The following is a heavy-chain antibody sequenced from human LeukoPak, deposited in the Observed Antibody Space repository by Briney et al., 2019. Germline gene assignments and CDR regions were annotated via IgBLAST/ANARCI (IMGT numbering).Heavy chain of an antibody. Sequence: ASVKVSCKASGYTFTGYYMHWVRQAPGQGLEWMGWINPNSGGTNYAQKFQGRVTMTRDTSTSTVYMELSSLRSEDTAVYYCARESAEAAAGYYYYYGMDVWGQGTTVTVSS. V-gene: IGHV1-2*02. CDR2: INPNSGGT. CDR3: ARESAEAAAGYYYYYGMDV. J-gene: IGHJ6*02. CDR1: GYTFTGYY. D-gene: IGHD6-13*01.